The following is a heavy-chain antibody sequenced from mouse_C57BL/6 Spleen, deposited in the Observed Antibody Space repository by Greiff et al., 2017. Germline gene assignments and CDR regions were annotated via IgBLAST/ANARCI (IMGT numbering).Heavy chain of an antibody. CDR2: IDPNSGGT. CDR1: GYTFTSYW. CDR3: ARWEAFYYGSSYAMDY. J-gene: IGHJ4*01. Sequence: QVQLQQPGAELVKPGASVTLSCKASGYTFTSYWMHWVKQRPGRGLEWIGRIDPNSGGTKYNEKFKSKATLTVDKPSSTAYMQLSSLTSEDSAVYYCARWEAFYYGSSYAMDYWGQGTSVTVSS. D-gene: IGHD1-1*01. V-gene: IGHV1-72*01.